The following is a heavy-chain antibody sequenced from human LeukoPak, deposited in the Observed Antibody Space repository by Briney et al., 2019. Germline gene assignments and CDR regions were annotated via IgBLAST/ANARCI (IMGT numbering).Heavy chain of an antibody. CDR3: ARIGYCSGGSCYRYYYYYMDV. CDR2: INPNSGGT. J-gene: IGHJ6*03. V-gene: IGHV1-2*02. CDR1: GYTFTGYY. D-gene: IGHD2-15*01. Sequence: ASVKVSCKASGYTFTGYYVHWVRQAPGQGLEWMGWINPNSGGTNYAQKFQGRVTITRNTSISTAYMELSSLRSEDTAVYYCARIGYCSGGSCYRYYYYYMDVWGKGTTVTVSS.